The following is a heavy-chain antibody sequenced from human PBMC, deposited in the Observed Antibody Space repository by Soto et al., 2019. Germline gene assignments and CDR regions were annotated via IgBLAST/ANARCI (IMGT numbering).Heavy chain of an antibody. CDR1: GFTVSSNY. D-gene: IGHD3-10*01. V-gene: IGHV3-53*01. J-gene: IGHJ4*02. CDR2: IYNGGGT. Sequence: GGSLRLSCAASGFTVSSNYMSWVRQAPGKGLEWVSVIYNGGGTYYADSVKGRFTLSRDNSKNTLYLQMNNLRAEDTAVYYCARSMVPPSTRALDYWGQGTLVTVSS. CDR3: ARSMVPPSTRALDY.